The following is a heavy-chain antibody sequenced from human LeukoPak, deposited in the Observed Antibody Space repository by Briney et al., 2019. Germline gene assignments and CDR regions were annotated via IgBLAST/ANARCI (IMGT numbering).Heavy chain of an antibody. CDR2: INSDGSST. Sequence: GGSLRLSCAASGFTFSSYWMSWVRQAPGKGLVWVSRINSDGSSTSYADSVKGRFTISRDNAKNTLYLQMNSLRAEDTAVYYCAMAPHHWPRRFDYWGQGTLVTVSS. V-gene: IGHV3-74*01. D-gene: IGHD1-1*01. J-gene: IGHJ4*02. CDR1: GFTFSSYW. CDR3: AMAPHHWPRRFDY.